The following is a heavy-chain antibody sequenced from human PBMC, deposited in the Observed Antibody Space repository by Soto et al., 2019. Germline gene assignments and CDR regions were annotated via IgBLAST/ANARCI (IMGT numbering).Heavy chain of an antibody. J-gene: IGHJ5*02. CDR3: ASKRGRLYYYGSGSYYNWFDP. V-gene: IGHV1-8*01. D-gene: IGHD3-10*01. CDR2: MNPNSGNT. CDR1: GYTFTSYD. Sequence: ASVKVSCKASGYTFTSYDINWVRQATGQGLEWMGWMNPNSGNTGYAQKFQGRVTMTRNTYINTAYMELSSLRSEDTAVYYGASKRGRLYYYGSGSYYNWFDPWGQGTLVTVSS.